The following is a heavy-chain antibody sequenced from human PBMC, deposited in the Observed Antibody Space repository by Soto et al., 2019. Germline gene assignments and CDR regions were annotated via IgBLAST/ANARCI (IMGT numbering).Heavy chain of an antibody. V-gene: IGHV4-34*01. CDR3: ARVGSSSRRFLRY. CDR1: GGSFSGYY. D-gene: IGHD6-13*01. Sequence: ASETLSLTCAVYGGSFSGYYWSWIRQPPGKGLEWIGEINHSGSTNYNPSLKSRVTISVDTSKNQFSLKLSSVTAADTAVYYCARVGSSSRRFLRYWGQGTLVTVSS. J-gene: IGHJ4*02. CDR2: INHSGST.